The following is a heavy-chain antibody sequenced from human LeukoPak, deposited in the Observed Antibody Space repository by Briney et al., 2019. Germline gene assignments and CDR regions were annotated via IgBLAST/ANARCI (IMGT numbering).Heavy chain of an antibody. CDR2: INHSRST. J-gene: IGHJ5*02. V-gene: IGHV4-34*01. CDR3: ARSSRLNYYGSGSYYITSVRNWFDP. D-gene: IGHD3-10*01. Sequence: SETLSLTCAVYGGSFSGYYWSWIRQPPGKGLEWIGEINHSRSTNYNPSPKSRVTISVDTSKNQFSLKLSSVTAADTAVYYCARSSRLNYYGSGSYYITSVRNWFDPWGQGTLVTVSS. CDR1: GGSFSGYY.